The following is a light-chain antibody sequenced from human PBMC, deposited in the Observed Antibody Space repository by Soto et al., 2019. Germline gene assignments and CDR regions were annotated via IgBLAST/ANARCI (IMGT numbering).Light chain of an antibody. CDR3: QEYVGWT. CDR1: QSISSSY. Sequence: EIVLTQSPGTLSVSPGERATLSCRASQSISSSYLAWYQQKPGQAPSLLIYGASCRATGIPDRFIGSGSGTAFTLTISRLAPEDSAIYYCQEYVGWTFGQGTEVEIK. V-gene: IGKV3-20*01. J-gene: IGKJ1*01. CDR2: GAS.